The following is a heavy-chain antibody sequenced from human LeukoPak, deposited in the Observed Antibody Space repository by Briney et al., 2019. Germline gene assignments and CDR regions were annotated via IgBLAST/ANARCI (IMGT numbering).Heavy chain of an antibody. J-gene: IGHJ5*02. CDR1: GGSISNYF. V-gene: IGHV4-59*01. CDR3: ARGGYYGSGNDFRFDP. CDR2: IFYNGNT. Sequence: SETLSLTCTVSGGSISNYFWSWIRQPPGKGLEWIGYIFYNGNTNYNPSLKSRVTISVDTSKNQFSLKLSSVTPADTAVYYCARGGYYGSGNDFRFDPWGQGTLVTVSS. D-gene: IGHD3-10*01.